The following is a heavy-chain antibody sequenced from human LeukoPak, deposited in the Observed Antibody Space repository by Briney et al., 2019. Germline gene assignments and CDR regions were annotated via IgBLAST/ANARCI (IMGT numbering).Heavy chain of an antibody. CDR2: IYYSGST. CDR1: GGSISSYY. J-gene: IGHJ4*02. D-gene: IGHD2-8*02. CDR3: ARAGPYWMGLNFDY. V-gene: IGHV4-59*01. Sequence: SETLSLTCTVSGGSISSYYWSWIRQPPGKGLEWIGYIYYSGSTNYNPSLKSRVTISVDTSKNQFSLKLSSVTAADTAVYYCARAGPYWMGLNFDYWGQGTLVTVSS.